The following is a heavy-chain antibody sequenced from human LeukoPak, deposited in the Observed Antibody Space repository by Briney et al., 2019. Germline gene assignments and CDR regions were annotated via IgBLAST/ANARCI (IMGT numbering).Heavy chain of an antibody. CDR3: ARGIFIVVVPAAYYYYYGMDV. Sequence: SETLSLTCAVYGGSFSGYYWSWIRQPPGKGLEWIGEINQSGSTNYNPSLKSRVTISVDTSKNQFSLKLSSVTAADTAVYYCARGIFIVVVPAAYYYYYGMDVWGQGTTVTVSS. V-gene: IGHV4-34*01. CDR2: INQSGST. CDR1: GGSFSGYY. D-gene: IGHD2-2*01. J-gene: IGHJ6*02.